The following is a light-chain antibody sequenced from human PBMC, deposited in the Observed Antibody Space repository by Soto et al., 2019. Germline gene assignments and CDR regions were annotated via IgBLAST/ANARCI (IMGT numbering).Light chain of an antibody. CDR2: DAS. Sequence: DIVLTQSPATLSLSPGERATLSCRASQTADTYVAWYQQKPGQPPRLLIYDASNRATGIPTRFSGSGSGTDFTLTITSLEPEDFAVYFCQQRTNWPRYTFGQGTKLEIK. CDR1: QTADTY. CDR3: QQRTNWPRYT. V-gene: IGKV3-11*01. J-gene: IGKJ2*01.